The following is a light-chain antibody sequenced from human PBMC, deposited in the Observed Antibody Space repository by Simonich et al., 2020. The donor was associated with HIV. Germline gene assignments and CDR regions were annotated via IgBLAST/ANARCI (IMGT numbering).Light chain of an antibody. CDR1: QNIAGN. CDR2: YAS. CDR3: QHRSNWPPT. V-gene: IGKV3-11*01. J-gene: IGKJ1*01. Sequence: EIVMTQSPATLSVSPGERATLSCRASQNIAGNLAWYQQKPGQAPRLLIYYASTRATGVPARFSGSGFGTDFTLTISSLEAEDFAVYYCQHRSNWPPTFGQGTKVDIK.